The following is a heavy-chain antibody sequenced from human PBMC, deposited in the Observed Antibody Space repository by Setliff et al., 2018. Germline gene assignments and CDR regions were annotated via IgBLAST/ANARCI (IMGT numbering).Heavy chain of an antibody. CDR1: GFTFSSYA. CDR2: ISGSGGST. V-gene: IGHV3-23*01. D-gene: IGHD2-15*01. CDR3: ARESVAATYNWFDP. J-gene: IGHJ5*02. Sequence: PGGSLRLSCAASGFTFSSYAMSWVRQAPGKGLEWVSAISGSGGSTYYADSVKGRFTISRDNPKNTLYLQMNSLRAEDTAVYYCARESVAATYNWFDPWGQGTLVTVSS.